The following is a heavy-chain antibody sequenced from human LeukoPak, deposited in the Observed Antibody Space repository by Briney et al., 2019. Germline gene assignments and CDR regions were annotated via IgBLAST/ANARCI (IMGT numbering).Heavy chain of an antibody. J-gene: IGHJ4*02. Sequence: TGGSLRLSCVASGFTFISYWMTWVRQAPGKGLEWVAVISYDGSNKYHADSVRGRFTISRDNSKNTLYLQMNSLRAEDTAVYYSVTGPDFDFWGQGTLVTVSS. D-gene: IGHD1-14*01. CDR2: ISYDGSNK. V-gene: IGHV3-30*03. CDR1: GFTFISYW. CDR3: VTGPDFDF.